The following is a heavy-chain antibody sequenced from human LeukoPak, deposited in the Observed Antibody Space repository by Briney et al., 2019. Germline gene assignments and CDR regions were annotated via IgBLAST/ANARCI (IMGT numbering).Heavy chain of an antibody. J-gene: IGHJ4*02. CDR1: GFIFSTYG. CDR3: VREKSGYTNGWYLFDY. CDR2: IWYDGSNR. Sequence: SGGSLRLSCEASGFIFSTYGMHWVRQAPGKGLEWVAVIWYDGSNRYYADSVKGRFTISRDNSKNTLYLQMSSLRAEDTAVYYCVREKSGYTNGWYLFDYWDQGTLVTVSS. D-gene: IGHD6-19*01. V-gene: IGHV3-33*01.